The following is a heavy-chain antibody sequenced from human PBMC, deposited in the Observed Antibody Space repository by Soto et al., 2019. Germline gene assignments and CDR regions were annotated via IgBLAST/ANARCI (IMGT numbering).Heavy chain of an antibody. CDR2: IIPIFGTA. V-gene: IGHV1-69*12. J-gene: IGHJ6*02. Sequence: QVQLVQSGAEVKKPGSSVKVSCKASGGTFSSYAISWVRQAPGQGLEWMGGIIPIFGTANYAQKFQGRVTITADESTGTADMQLSSRRSEDTAVYYCARHVPAAGYYYGMDVWGQGTTVTVSS. D-gene: IGHD2-2*01. CDR3: ARHVPAAGYYYGMDV. CDR1: GGTFSSYA.